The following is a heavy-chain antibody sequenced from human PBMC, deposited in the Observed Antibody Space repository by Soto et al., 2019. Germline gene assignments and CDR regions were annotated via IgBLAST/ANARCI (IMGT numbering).Heavy chain of an antibody. CDR3: ANEIRPNDY. D-gene: IGHD4-17*01. CDR1: GLPFSSHA. V-gene: IGHV3-23*01. Sequence: EVQLLESGGGLVQPGGSLSRSCAASGLPFSSHAMSWVRQAPGKGLEWVSSISISGGNTYYADSVRGRFTISRDNSKTTLYLHMNSLTAEDTDIYYCANEIRPNDYWGQGTLVTVSS. CDR2: ISISGGNT. J-gene: IGHJ4*02.